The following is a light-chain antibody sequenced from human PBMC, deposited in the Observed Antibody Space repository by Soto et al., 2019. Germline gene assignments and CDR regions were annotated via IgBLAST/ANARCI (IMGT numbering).Light chain of an antibody. CDR1: QSIDTY. CDR2: DAS. V-gene: IGKV3-11*01. Sequence: EIVLTQSPATLSLSPGETATLSCRASQSIDTYLAWYQQRPGRAPRLLIYDASSRPAVVPARFSGSGSGTDFTLTIAGLEPEDFAVYYCQQRGNWPLTFGGGTKVDIK. CDR3: QQRGNWPLT. J-gene: IGKJ4*01.